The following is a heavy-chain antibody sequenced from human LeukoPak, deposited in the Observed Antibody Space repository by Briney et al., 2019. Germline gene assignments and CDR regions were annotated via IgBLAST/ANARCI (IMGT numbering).Heavy chain of an antibody. CDR3: ARIQLGVPYYYYMDV. Sequence: APVKVSCKASGGTFSSYAISWVRQAPGQGLEWMGGIIPIFGTANYAQKFQGRVTITAGESTSTAYMELSSLRSEDTAVYYCARIQLGVPYYYYMDVWGKGTTVTISS. J-gene: IGHJ6*03. V-gene: IGHV1-69*13. D-gene: IGHD5-18*01. CDR2: IIPIFGTA. CDR1: GGTFSSYA.